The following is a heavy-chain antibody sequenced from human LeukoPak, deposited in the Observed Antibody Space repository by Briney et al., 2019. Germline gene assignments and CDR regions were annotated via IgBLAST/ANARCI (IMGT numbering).Heavy chain of an antibody. CDR2: IFSNGVNK. CDR1: GFTLVNHG. V-gene: IGHV3-33*01. D-gene: IGHD3-9*01. Sequence: PGGSLRLSCAASGFTLVNHGMHWVRQAPGKGLEWVAIIFSNGVNKYCADSMKGRFTISRDTSKNTLFLEMESLRTEDTAVYYCARHRGSIFEGYMDVWGKGTTVTVSS. CDR3: ARHRGSIFEGYMDV. J-gene: IGHJ6*03.